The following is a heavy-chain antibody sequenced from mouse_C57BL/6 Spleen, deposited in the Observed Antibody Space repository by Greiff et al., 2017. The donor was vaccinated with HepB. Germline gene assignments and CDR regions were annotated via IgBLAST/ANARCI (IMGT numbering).Heavy chain of an antibody. Sequence: QVQLQQSGAELVKPGASVKMSCKASGYTFTSYWITWVKQRPGQGLEWIGDIYPGSGSTNYNEKFKSKATLTVDTSSSTAYMQLSSLTSEDSAVYYCARSGFHYGSSYWGQGTTLTVSS. CDR3: ARSGFHYGSSY. V-gene: IGHV1-55*01. CDR1: GYTFTSYW. D-gene: IGHD1-1*01. J-gene: IGHJ2*01. CDR2: IYPGSGST.